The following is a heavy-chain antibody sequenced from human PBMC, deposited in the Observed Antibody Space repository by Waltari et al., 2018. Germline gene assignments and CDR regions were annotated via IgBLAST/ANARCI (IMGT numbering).Heavy chain of an antibody. CDR3: ARNGVWARGLRYYYYYGMDV. V-gene: IGHV4-34*01. Sequence: QVQLQQWGAGLLKPSETMSLTCAVYGGSFSGYYWSWIRKPPGKGLEWIGEINHSGSTNYNPSLKSRVTISVDTSKNQFSLKLSSVTAADTAVYYCARNGVWARGLRYYYYYGMDVWGQGTTVTVSS. CDR1: GGSFSGYY. D-gene: IGHD2-8*01. J-gene: IGHJ6*02. CDR2: INHSGST.